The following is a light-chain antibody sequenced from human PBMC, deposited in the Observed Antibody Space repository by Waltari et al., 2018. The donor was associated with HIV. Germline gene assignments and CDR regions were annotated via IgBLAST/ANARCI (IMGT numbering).Light chain of an antibody. CDR3: SAWDDGLDGLLV. CDR1: SSHIGSND. V-gene: IGLV1-47*01. J-gene: IGLJ3*02. Sequence: HSVLTQPPSASGTPGQRVTISCSGSSSHIGSNDVDWYQQLPGTAPKLLIYRNDQRPSGVPDRFSGTKSGTSASLAISGLRSEDEADYYCSAWDDGLDGLLVFGGGTKLTVL. CDR2: RND.